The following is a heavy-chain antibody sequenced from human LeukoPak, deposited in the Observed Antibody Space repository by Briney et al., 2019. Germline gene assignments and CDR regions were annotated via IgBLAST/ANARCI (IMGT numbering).Heavy chain of an antibody. CDR2: ISGSGGSVGGT. V-gene: IGHV3-23*01. J-gene: IGHJ6*03. Sequence: GGSLRLSCAASGFTFSSYGMSWVRQAPGKGLEWVSGISGSGGSVGGTSYADAVKGRFTISRDNSKNTLYLQTNSLRAGDTALYYCASGMVRELNGYYYYMDVWGKGTTVTVSS. CDR3: ASGMVRELNGYYYYMDV. CDR1: GFTFSSYG. D-gene: IGHD3-10*01.